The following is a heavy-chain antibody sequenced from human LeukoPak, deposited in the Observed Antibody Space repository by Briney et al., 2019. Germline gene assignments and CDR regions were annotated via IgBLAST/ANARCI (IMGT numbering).Heavy chain of an antibody. Sequence: GGSLRLSCAASGFTFDDYAIYWVRQGPGKGLEWVSGISWNSDKFGYADSVKGRFTISRDNAKKSLYLQMNSLRAEDTAVYYCARRPGGYYDSNGILEYFDYWGQGILVTVSS. CDR1: GFTFDDYA. D-gene: IGHD3-22*01. CDR2: ISWNSDKF. J-gene: IGHJ4*02. V-gene: IGHV3-9*01. CDR3: ARRPGGYYDSNGILEYFDY.